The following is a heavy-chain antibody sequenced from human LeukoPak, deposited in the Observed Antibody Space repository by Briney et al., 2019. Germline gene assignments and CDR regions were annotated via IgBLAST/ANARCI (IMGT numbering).Heavy chain of an antibody. CDR2: VIPMFGST. CDR1: GGTFSSHT. J-gene: IGHJ4*02. D-gene: IGHD6-13*01. V-gene: IGHV1-69*05. CDR3: AIKEVYISSWYLDY. Sequence: SVKVSCKTSGGTFSSHTINWVRQAPGQGLEWMGGVIPMFGSTEYTQKLQGRVTITTDHSTNTAYMGLSSLRSEDTAVYYCAIKEVYISSWYLDYWGPGTLVTVSS.